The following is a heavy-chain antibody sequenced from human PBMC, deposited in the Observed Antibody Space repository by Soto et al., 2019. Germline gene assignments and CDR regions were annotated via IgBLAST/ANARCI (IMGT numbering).Heavy chain of an antibody. CDR1: GYTFTSYA. D-gene: IGHD2-21*01. Sequence: QVQLVQSGAEVKKPGASVKVSCKASGYTFTSYAMHWVRQAPGQRLEWMGWINAGNGNTKYSQKFQGRVTITRDTSASTAYMELSSLRSEDTAVYYCARESNIPPYYYYMDVWGKGTTVTVSS. CDR2: INAGNGNT. V-gene: IGHV1-3*01. J-gene: IGHJ6*03. CDR3: ARESNIPPYYYYMDV.